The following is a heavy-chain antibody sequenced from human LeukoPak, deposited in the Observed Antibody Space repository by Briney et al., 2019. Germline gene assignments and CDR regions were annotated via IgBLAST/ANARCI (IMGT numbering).Heavy chain of an antibody. CDR3: ALGYSSSWYRGYFDY. J-gene: IGHJ4*02. Sequence: SETLSLTCTVSGGSISSSSYYWGWIRQPPGKGLEWIGSIYYSGSTYYNPSLKSRVTISVDTSKNQFSLKLSSVTAADTAVYYCALGYSSSWYRGYFDYWGQGTLVTVSS. D-gene: IGHD6-13*01. V-gene: IGHV4-39*07. CDR1: GGSISSSSYY. CDR2: IYYSGST.